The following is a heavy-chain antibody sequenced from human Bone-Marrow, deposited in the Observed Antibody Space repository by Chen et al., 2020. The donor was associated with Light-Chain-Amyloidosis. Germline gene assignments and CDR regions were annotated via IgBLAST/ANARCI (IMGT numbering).Heavy chain of an antibody. CDR2: VYYSGRT. Sequence: QVQLQESGRGLMKPSETLSLTCSVSGGSTRSSSHYWGWIRQPPRKGLEWIGSVYYSGRTYYSPSLKSRDSISIDTSKNQFTLRLTSVTAADSAVYFCARAVDYSNYGWFDPWGQGTLVTVSS. CDR3: ARAVDYSNYGWFDP. CDR1: GGSTRSSSHY. D-gene: IGHD4-4*01. V-gene: IGHV4-39*01. J-gene: IGHJ5*02.